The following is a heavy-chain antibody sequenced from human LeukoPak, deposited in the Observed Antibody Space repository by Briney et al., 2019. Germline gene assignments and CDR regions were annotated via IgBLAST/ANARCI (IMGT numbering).Heavy chain of an antibody. CDR3: VRDQSEFDS. Sequence: KSSETLSLTCSVSGGSIKTYYWTWIRQPPGKGLEWIGYNHYRGSTDSNPSLMGRVTISLDTSKSQFSLELRSVTAADTAVYYCVRDQSEFDSWGQGTVVTVSS. V-gene: IGHV4-59*01. J-gene: IGHJ4*02. CDR1: GGSIKTYY. CDR2: NHYRGST.